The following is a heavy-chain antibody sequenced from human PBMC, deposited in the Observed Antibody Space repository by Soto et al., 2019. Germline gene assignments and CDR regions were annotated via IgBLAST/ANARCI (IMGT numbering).Heavy chain of an antibody. D-gene: IGHD1-1*01. CDR2: IYPGDSDT. V-gene: IGHV5-51*01. J-gene: IGHJ4*02. CDR3: ARHGNSSSITNDFDS. Sequence: GESLKISCKGSGYSFTSYWIAWVRQMPGKGLECMGIIYPGDSDTRYSPSFQGQVTISVDKSINTAYLQWSSLRASDTAIYYCARHGNSSSITNDFDSRGQRALGTVAS. CDR1: GYSFTSYW.